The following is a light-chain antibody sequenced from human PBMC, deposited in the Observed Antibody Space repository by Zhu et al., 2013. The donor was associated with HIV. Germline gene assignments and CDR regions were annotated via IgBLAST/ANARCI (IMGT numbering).Light chain of an antibody. V-gene: IGKV1-39*01. CDR3: QQSSSTPQT. Sequence: DIQMTQSPSSLSASVGDRVTITCRASQTISNYLNWYQQKPGKAPKLLIYTASSLQSGVPSRFSGSGSGTDFTLTISSLQPEDFATYYCQQSSSTPQTFGQGTKVEIK. CDR1: QTISNY. CDR2: TAS. J-gene: IGKJ1*01.